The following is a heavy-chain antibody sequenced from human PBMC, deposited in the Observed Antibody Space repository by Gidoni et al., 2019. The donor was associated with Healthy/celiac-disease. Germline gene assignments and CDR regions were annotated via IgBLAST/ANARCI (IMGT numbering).Heavy chain of an antibody. J-gene: IGHJ4*02. D-gene: IGHD2-2*01. CDR1: GGSISSSSYY. V-gene: IGHV4-39*01. Sequence: QLQLQESGPGLVKPSETLSLTCTFPGGSISSSSYYWGWIRQPPGKGLEWIGSIYYSGSTYYNPSLKSRVTISVDTSKNQFSLKLSSVTAADTAVYYCASTGYCSSTSCPFDYWGQGTLVTVSS. CDR3: ASTGYCSSTSCPFDY. CDR2: IYYSGST.